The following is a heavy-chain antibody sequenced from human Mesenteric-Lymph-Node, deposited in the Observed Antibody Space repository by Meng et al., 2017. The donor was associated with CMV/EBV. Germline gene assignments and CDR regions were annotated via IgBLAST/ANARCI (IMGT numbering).Heavy chain of an antibody. D-gene: IGHD3-10*01. V-gene: IGHV2-5*02. Sequence: GVSLRTSGVAGGWIRQPTGKDMEWLALIFWDDDKRYSPALNNRLTITKDTSKNQVVLTLTNMDPVDTATYYCAHSRWFGQSQPFDFWGPGTLVTVSS. CDR3: AHSRWFGQSQPFDF. CDR2: IFWDDDK. J-gene: IGHJ4*02. CDR1: GVSLRTSGVA.